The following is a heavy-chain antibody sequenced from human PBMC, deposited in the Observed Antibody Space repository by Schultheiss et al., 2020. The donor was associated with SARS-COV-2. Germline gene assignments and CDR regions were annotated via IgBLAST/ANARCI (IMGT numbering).Heavy chain of an antibody. J-gene: IGHJ4*02. D-gene: IGHD3-10*01. CDR3: ARDRGDFDY. V-gene: IGHV3-53*01. Sequence: GGSLRLSCAASGFTFSDYYMSWVRQAQGKGLEWVSVIYSGGSTYYADSVKGRFTISRDNSKNTLYLQMNSLRAEDTAVYYCARDRGDFDYWGQGTLVTVSS. CDR2: IYSGGST. CDR1: GFTFSDYY.